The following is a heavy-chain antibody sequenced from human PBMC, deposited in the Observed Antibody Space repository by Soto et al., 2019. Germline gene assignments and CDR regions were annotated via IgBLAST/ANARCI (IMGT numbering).Heavy chain of an antibody. CDR2: INNDGSTT. Sequence: EVQLVESGGGLVQPGGSLRLSCAASGFTLSTYWMHWVRQAPGKGLVWVSRINNDGSTTNYADAVKGRFTISRDNAENTLYLQMNSLTAEDTAVYYCARVARGAWGVFDHWGQGTLVTVSS. V-gene: IGHV3-74*01. CDR3: ARVARGAWGVFDH. D-gene: IGHD3-16*01. CDR1: GFTLSTYW. J-gene: IGHJ4*02.